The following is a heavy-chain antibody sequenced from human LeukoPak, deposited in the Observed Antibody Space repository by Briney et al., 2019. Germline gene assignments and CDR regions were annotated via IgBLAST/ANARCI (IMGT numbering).Heavy chain of an antibody. V-gene: IGHV3-74*01. J-gene: IGHJ6*03. CDR2: INSDGSST. CDR1: GFTFSSYW. D-gene: IGHD3-10*01. CDR3: ARPPYYYGSGSYYFHYYYYMDV. Sequence: GGSLRLSCAASGFTFSSYWMHWVRQAPGKGLVWVSRINSDGSSTIYADSVKGRFTISRDNAKNTLYLQMNSLRAEDTAVYYCARPPYYYGSGSYYFHYYYYMDVWGKGTTVTVSS.